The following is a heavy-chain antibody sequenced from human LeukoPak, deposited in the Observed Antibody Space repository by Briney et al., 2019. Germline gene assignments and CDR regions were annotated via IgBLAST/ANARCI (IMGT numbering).Heavy chain of an antibody. CDR1: GYTFTNNF. D-gene: IGHD2-2*01. CDR3: ARIVVPAAMDV. J-gene: IGHJ6*03. Sequence: ASVKVSCKASGYTFTNNFMHWVRQAPGQGLEWMGWINPNSGGTNYAQKFQGRVTMTRDTSISTAYMELSRLRSDDTAVYYCARIVVPAAMDVWGKGTTVTVSS. CDR2: INPNSGGT. V-gene: IGHV1-2*02.